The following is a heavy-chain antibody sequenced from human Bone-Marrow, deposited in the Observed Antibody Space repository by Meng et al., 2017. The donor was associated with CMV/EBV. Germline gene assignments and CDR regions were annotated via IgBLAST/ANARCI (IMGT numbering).Heavy chain of an antibody. CDR2: MNPNSGNT. J-gene: IGHJ5*02. D-gene: IGHD3-9*01. CDR1: FTSYD. Sequence: FTSYDINWVRQATGQGLEWMGWMNPNSGNTGYAQKFQGRVTMTRNTSISTAYMELSSLRSEDTAVYYCARAISYDILTGYWDWFDPWGQGTLVTVSS. V-gene: IGHV1-8*01. CDR3: ARAISYDILTGYWDWFDP.